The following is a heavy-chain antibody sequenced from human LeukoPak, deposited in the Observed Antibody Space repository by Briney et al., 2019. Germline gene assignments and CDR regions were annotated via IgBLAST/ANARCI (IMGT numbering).Heavy chain of an antibody. V-gene: IGHV4-4*07. J-gene: IGHJ5*02. Sequence: PSETLSLTCSVSGDSISYFYWSWIRQAAGKGLEWIGRIYTSGSTNYNPSLKSRVTMSVDTSKNQFSLKLSSVTAADTAVYYCARAVGEGDMFWFDPWGQGTLVTVSS. CDR2: IYTSGST. CDR1: GDSISYFY. D-gene: IGHD3-10*01. CDR3: ARAVGEGDMFWFDP.